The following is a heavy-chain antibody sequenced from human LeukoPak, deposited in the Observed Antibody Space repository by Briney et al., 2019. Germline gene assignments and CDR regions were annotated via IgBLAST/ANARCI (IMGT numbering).Heavy chain of an antibody. CDR2: KKLDGSES. D-gene: IGHD6-6*01. CDR3: ARLVGWGRFDH. Sequence: PGGSLRLSCEASGFLLRCYLMTWVRQAPGKGVEWVCSKKLDGSESRHVDSVKGRFTISRDNDKKSLYLHMNSLRAEDTGVYYCARLVGWGRFDHWGQGTLVTVSS. J-gene: IGHJ5*02. CDR1: GFLLRCYL. V-gene: IGHV3-7*01.